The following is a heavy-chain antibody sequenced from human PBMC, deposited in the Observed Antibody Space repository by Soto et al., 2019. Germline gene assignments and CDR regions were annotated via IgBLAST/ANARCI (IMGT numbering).Heavy chain of an antibody. J-gene: IGHJ5*02. CDR2: FSTTGST. V-gene: IGHV4-4*07. CDR1: GASISSCY. Sequence: PSETLSLTFTVSGASISSCYWSWIRQPAGKGLEWILRFSTTGSTNYNPSLKSRVTVSVDTSKNQFSLKLNSVTAADTAVYFCARGAYGSGSSTNWFHXWGQGILFTVSX. D-gene: IGHD3-10*01. CDR3: ARGAYGSGSSTNWFHX.